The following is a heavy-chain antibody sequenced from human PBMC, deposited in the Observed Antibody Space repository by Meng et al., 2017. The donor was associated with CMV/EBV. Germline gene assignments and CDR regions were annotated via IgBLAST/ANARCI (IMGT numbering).Heavy chain of an antibody. D-gene: IGHD3-3*01. CDR3: ARALRFLESYDAFDI. CDR2: IKQDGSEK. V-gene: IGHV3-7*01. J-gene: IGHJ3*02. Sequence: GGSLRLSCAASGFTFSSHWMSWVRQAPGKGLEWVANIKQDGSEKYYVDSVKGRFTISRDNAKNSLYLQMNSLRAEDTAVYYCARALRFLESYDAFDIWGQGTMVTVSS. CDR1: GFTFSSHW.